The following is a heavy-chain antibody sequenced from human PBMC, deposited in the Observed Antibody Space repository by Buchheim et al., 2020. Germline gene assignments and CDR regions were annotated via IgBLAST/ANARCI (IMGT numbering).Heavy chain of an antibody. J-gene: IGHJ4*02. D-gene: IGHD6-19*01. V-gene: IGHV3-15*07. CDR3: TTDAAVADNDY. CDR2: IKSKTDGGTT. Sequence: EVQLVESGGGLVKPGGSLRLSCAASVFTFSNAWMHWVRQAPGKGLEWFGRIKSKTDGGTTDYSAPVKGRFTISSDDSKNTLYLQMNRLKTEDTAVDYCTTDAAVADNDYWGQGTL. CDR1: VFTFSNAW.